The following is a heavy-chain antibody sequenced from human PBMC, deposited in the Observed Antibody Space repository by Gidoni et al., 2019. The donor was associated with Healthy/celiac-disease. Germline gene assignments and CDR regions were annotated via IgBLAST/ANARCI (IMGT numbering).Heavy chain of an antibody. V-gene: IGHV4-34*01. CDR3: ARGFSYGLHKTYYYYYGMDV. CDR2: INHSGST. CDR1: GGSFSGYY. Sequence: QVQLQQCGAGLLKPSETLSLTCAVYGGSFSGYYWSWIRQPPGKGLEWIGEINHSGSTNYNPSLKSRVTISVDTSKNQFSLKLSSVTAADTAVYYCARGFSYGLHKTYYYYYGMDVWGQGTTVTVSS. D-gene: IGHD5-18*01. J-gene: IGHJ6*02.